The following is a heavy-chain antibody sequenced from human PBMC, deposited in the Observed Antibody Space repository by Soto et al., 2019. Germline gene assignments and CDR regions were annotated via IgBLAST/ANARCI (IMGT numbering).Heavy chain of an antibody. D-gene: IGHD1-7*01. Sequence: QVQLQESGPGLVKPSQTLSLTCTVSGGSISSGDYYWSWIRQPPGKGLEWIGYIYYSGSTYYNPSLKSRVTISVDTSKNQFSLKLSSVTAADTAVYYCARDRGGITGTTDQIDYWGQGTLVTVSS. CDR3: ARDRGGITGTTDQIDY. CDR2: IYYSGST. CDR1: GGSISSGDYY. V-gene: IGHV4-30-4*01. J-gene: IGHJ4*02.